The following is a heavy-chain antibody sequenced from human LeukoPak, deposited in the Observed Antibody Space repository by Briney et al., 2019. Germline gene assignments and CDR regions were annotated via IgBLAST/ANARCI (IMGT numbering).Heavy chain of an antibody. CDR1: GFTFSNAW. CDR3: ARGGLYSSSSWFDY. Sequence: AGGSLRLSCAASGFTFSNAWMSWVRQAPGKGLEWVAVISYDGSNKYYADSVKGRFTISRDNSKNTLYLQMNSLRAEDTAAYYCARGGLYSSSSWFDYWGQGTLVTVSS. V-gene: IGHV3-30-3*01. J-gene: IGHJ4*02. CDR2: ISYDGSNK. D-gene: IGHD6-6*01.